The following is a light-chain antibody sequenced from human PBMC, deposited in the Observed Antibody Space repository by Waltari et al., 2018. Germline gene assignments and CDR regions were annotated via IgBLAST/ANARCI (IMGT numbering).Light chain of an antibody. CDR3: QTGGHGTWV. CDR2: VNSDGSH. Sequence: QLVLTQSPSASASLGASVKLTCTLSSGHSSNVIAWHQQQPEKGPRYLMKVNSDGSHSKGDEIPDRFSGSSSGAERHLTISSLQSEEEADYYGQTGGHGTWVFGGGTKLTVL. V-gene: IGLV4-69*01. J-gene: IGLJ3*02. CDR1: SGHSSNV.